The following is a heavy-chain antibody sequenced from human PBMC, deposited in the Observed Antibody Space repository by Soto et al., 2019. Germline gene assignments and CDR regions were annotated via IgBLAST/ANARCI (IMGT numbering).Heavy chain of an antibody. V-gene: IGHV1-69*01. D-gene: IGHD3-22*01. CDR1: GDTFSSYA. CDR2: IIPIFGTA. Sequence: QVQLVQSGAEVKKPGSSVKVSCKASGDTFSSYAISWVRQAPGQGLEWMGGIIPIFGTANYAQKFQGRVTITADESTSTAYIELSSLRSEDTAVYDCARYGSGYRSRASPMDVWGQGTTVTVSS. CDR3: ARYGSGYRSRASPMDV. J-gene: IGHJ6*02.